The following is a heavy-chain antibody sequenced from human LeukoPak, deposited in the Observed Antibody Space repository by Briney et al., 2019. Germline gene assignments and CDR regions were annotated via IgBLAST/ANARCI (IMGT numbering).Heavy chain of an antibody. Sequence: GGSLRLSCAASGFTFSSYAMSWVRQAPGKGLEWVSAISGSGGSTYYADSVKGRFTISRDNSKNTLYLQMNSLRAEDTAVYYCAKGPRYCSSTSCSNWFDPWGQGTLVTVSS. J-gene: IGHJ5*02. D-gene: IGHD2-2*01. CDR2: ISGSGGST. CDR3: AKGPRYCSSTSCSNWFDP. V-gene: IGHV3-23*01. CDR1: GFTFSSYA.